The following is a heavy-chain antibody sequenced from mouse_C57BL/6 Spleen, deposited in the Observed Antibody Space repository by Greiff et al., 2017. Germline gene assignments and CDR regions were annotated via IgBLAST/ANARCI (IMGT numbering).Heavy chain of an antibody. D-gene: IGHD1-1*01. Sequence: QVQLQQPGAELVKPGASVKLSCKASGYTFTSYWMHWVKQRPGQGLEWIGMIHPNSGSTNYNEKFKSKATLTVDKSSSTAYMQLSSLTSEDSAVYYCAKSVNYYGSSYDYAMDYWGQGTSVTVSS. CDR1: GYTFTSYW. J-gene: IGHJ4*01. CDR2: IHPNSGST. V-gene: IGHV1-64*01. CDR3: AKSVNYYGSSYDYAMDY.